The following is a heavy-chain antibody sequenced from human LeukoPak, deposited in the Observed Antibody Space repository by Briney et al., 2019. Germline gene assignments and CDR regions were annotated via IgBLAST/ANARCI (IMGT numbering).Heavy chain of an antibody. J-gene: IGHJ4*02. D-gene: IGHD4-17*01. Sequence: SGPTLVNPTQTLTLTCTFSGFSLSTSGVGVGWIRQPPGNALEWLALIYWDDDKRYSPSLKSRLTITKDTSKNQVVLTMTNMDPVDTATYYCAHRRGDDYGDYFDYWGQGTLVTVSS. CDR3: AHRRGDDYGDYFDY. CDR1: GFSLSTSGVG. V-gene: IGHV2-5*02. CDR2: IYWDDDK.